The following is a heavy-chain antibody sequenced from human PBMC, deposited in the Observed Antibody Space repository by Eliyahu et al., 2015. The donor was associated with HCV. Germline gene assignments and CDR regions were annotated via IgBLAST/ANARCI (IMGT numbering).Heavy chain of an antibody. J-gene: IGHJ3*02. D-gene: IGHD6-19*01. CDR2: IKQDGSEK. Sequence: EVQLVESGGGLVQPXGSLRXSCAASGFTFSRYWXXWVRQAPGKGLEWVANIKQDGSEKYYVDSVKGRFTISRDNAKNSLYLQMNSLRAEDTAVYYCARNRWLVGAFDIWGQGTMVTXSS. V-gene: IGHV3-7*01. CDR3: ARNRWLVGAFDI. CDR1: GFTFSRYW.